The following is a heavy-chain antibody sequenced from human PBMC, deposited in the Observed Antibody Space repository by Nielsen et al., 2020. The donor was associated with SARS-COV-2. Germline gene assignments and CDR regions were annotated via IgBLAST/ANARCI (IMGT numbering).Heavy chain of an antibody. Sequence: ASVKVSCKASGYTFTSYGISWVRQAPGQGLEWMGWISAYNGNTNYAQKLQGRVTMTTDTSTSTAYMELRSLRSDDTAVYYCARGATQGWSEYDFDYWGQGTPVTVSP. J-gene: IGHJ4*02. D-gene: IGHD3-3*01. CDR3: ARGATQGWSEYDFDY. CDR1: GYTFTSYG. CDR2: ISAYNGNT. V-gene: IGHV1-18*01.